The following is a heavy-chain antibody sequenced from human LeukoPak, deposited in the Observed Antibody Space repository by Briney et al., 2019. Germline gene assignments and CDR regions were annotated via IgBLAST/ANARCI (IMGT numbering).Heavy chain of an antibody. J-gene: IGHJ5*02. CDR1: IDSITNYY. V-gene: IGHV4-59*08. CDR3: ARILNWFDP. Sequence: ETLSLTCSVPIDSITNYYWSWIRQPPGKGLEWIGYIYYSGSTNYNPSLKSRVTISVDTSKNQFSLKLNSVTAADTAVYYCARILNWFDPWGQGTLVTVSS. CDR2: IYYSGST.